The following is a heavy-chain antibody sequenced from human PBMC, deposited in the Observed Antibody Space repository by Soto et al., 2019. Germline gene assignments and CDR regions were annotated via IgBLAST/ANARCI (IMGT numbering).Heavy chain of an antibody. D-gene: IGHD1-26*01. CDR3: ARDGWGILGVTGDDY. V-gene: IGHV3-33*01. CDR2: IWYDGSNE. CDR1: GFTFSSYG. J-gene: IGHJ4*02. Sequence: QVQLVESGGGVVQPGRSLRLSCAASGFTFSSYGMYWVRQAPGKGLEWVAVIWYDGSNEYYADSVKGQFTISRDNSKNTLYLQMNSLRAEDTAVYYCARDGWGILGVTGDDYWGQGTLVTVSS.